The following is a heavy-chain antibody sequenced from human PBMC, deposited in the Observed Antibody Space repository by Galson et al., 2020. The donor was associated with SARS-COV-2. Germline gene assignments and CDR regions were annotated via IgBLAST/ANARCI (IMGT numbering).Heavy chain of an antibody. CDR2: IAGSGAYK. J-gene: IGHJ2*01. D-gene: IGHD3-22*01. CDR1: GFNFRDHN. Sequence: GGSLRLSCAASGFNFRDHNMIWVRQAPGKGLEWVSSIAGSGAYKYYADSMKGRFTISRDDAKNSVDLHLNSLTDEDTAVYYCARDKGSGFQMHWYFDLWGRGTLVSVS. CDR3: ARDKGSGFQMHWYFDL. V-gene: IGHV3-21*01.